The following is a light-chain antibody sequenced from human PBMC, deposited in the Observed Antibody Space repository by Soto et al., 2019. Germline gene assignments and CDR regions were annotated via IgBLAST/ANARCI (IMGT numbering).Light chain of an antibody. CDR3: LQYASLWTFCHQDASLWT. J-gene: IGKJ1*01. V-gene: IGKV1-5*03. Sequence: DIQMTQSPSTLSASVGDRVTITCRASQSISDWLAWYQQKPGKAPNLLIYTASTLESGVPSRFSGSGSGTEFTLTISSLQPDDFATYYCLQYASLWTFCHQDASLWTFGRGTKVDI. CDR1: QSISDW. CDR2: TAS.